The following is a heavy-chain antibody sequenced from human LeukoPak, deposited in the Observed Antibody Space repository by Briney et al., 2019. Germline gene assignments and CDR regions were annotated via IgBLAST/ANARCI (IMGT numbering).Heavy chain of an antibody. D-gene: IGHD5-24*01. CDR2: IRYDGSNK. CDR1: GFTFSSYG. V-gene: IGHV3-30*02. CDR3: AKDLRRDGYNSY. J-gene: IGHJ4*02. Sequence: GGSLRLSCAASGFTFSSYGMHWVRQAPGKGLEWVAFIRYDGSNKYYADSVKGRFTISRDNSKNTLYLQMNSLSAEDSAVYYCAKDLRRDGYNSYWGQGTLVTVSS.